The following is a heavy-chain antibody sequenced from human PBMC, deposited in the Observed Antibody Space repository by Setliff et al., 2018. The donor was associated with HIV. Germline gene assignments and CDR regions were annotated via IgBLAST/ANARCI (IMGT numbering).Heavy chain of an antibody. D-gene: IGHD1-20*01. CDR1: GYTFTTYW. V-gene: IGHV5-51*01. CDR2: IYPGDSDT. J-gene: IGHJ6*02. CDR3: ASSITVAGGRSFYYYAMDV. Sequence: LGESLKISCKGSGYTFTTYWIGWVRQMPGKGLEWMGIIYPGDSDTRYSPSFRGPVTISADKSINTAYLQWSSLKASDTAMYYCASSITVAGGRSFYYYAMDVWGQGTTVTVSS.